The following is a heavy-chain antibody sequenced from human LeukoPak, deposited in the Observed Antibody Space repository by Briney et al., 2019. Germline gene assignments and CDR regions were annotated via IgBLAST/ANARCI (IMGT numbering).Heavy chain of an antibody. CDR3: ARAIPDDGGYFDY. D-gene: IGHD2-15*01. J-gene: IGHJ4*02. CDR2: INPSGGST. CDR1: GYTFTSYY. Sequence: ASVKVSCKASGYTFTSYYVHWVRQAPGQGLEWMGIINPSGGSTSYAQKFQGRVTMTRDTSTSTVYMELSSLRSEDTAAYYCARAIPDDGGYFDYWGQGTLVTVSS. V-gene: IGHV1-46*01.